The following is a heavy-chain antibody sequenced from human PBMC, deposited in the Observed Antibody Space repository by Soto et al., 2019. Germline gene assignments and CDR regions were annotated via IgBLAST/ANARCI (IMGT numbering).Heavy chain of an antibody. V-gene: IGHV6-1*01. CDR2: TYYMSNWRH. Sequence: SQPLSLTCAISGDSVSSNTAAWNWIRSSPSRGLEWLGRTYYMSNWRHDYAVSVKSRITVNPDTSKNHFSLQLNSVTPDDTAVYYCARGVAGSGFDLWGQGTLVTVSS. D-gene: IGHD6-19*01. CDR1: GDSVSSNTAA. J-gene: IGHJ4*02. CDR3: ARGVAGSGFDL.